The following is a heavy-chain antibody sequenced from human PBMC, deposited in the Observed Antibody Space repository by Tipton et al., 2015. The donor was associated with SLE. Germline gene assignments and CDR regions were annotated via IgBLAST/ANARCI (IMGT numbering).Heavy chain of an antibody. CDR1: GFTFSSYE. CDR3: ARDPTYVERRNWYFDL. Sequence: SLRLSCAASGFTFSSYEMNWVRQAPGKGLEWVSYISSSGSTIYYADSVKGRFTIPRDNAKNSLYLQMNSLRAEDTAVYYCARDPTYVERRNWYFDLWGRGTLVTVSS. D-gene: IGHD1-1*01. J-gene: IGHJ2*01. V-gene: IGHV3-48*03. CDR2: ISSSGSTI.